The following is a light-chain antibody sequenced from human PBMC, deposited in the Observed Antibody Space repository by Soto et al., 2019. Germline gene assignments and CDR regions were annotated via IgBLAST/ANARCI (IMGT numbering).Light chain of an antibody. CDR3: QQYGRSLIT. Sequence: EIVLTQSPGTLSLSPGESATLSCRASQSVRSTYLAWYQQRPGQAPRLLVYAASTRATGIPDRFSGSGFGTDFTLTISRLEPEDFAVYYCQQYGRSLITFGQGTRLEIK. J-gene: IGKJ5*01. CDR2: AAS. CDR1: QSVRSTY. V-gene: IGKV3-20*01.